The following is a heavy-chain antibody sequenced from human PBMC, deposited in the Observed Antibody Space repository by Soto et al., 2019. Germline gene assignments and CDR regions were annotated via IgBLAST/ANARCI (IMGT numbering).Heavy chain of an antibody. D-gene: IGHD6-19*01. V-gene: IGHV3-23*03. CDR2: ILSDHNT. CDR3: ARRTSGYFGY. J-gene: IGHJ4*02. Sequence: EVLLLESGGGLGQPGGSLTLSCAASGFTFSDYTMSWVRQAPGKVLECVSVILSDHNTYYADSVRGRFTISRDNSKNTLYLEMNSLRAEDTAVYYCARRTSGYFGYWGQGTLVTVSS. CDR1: GFTFSDYT.